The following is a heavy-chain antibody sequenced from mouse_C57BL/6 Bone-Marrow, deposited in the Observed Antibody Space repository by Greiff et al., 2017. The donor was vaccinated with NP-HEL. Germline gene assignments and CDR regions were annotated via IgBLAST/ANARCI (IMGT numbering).Heavy chain of an antibody. J-gene: IGHJ2*01. D-gene: IGHD1-1*01. CDR2: IDPSDSYT. Sequence: QVQLKQPGAELVMPGASVKLSCKASGYTFTSYWMHWVKQRPGQGLEWIGEIDPSDSYTNYNQKFKGKSTLTVDKSSSTAYMQLSSLTSEDSAVYYCARPGSSLYYFDYWGQGTTLTVSS. V-gene: IGHV1-69*01. CDR1: GYTFTSYW. CDR3: ARPGSSLYYFDY.